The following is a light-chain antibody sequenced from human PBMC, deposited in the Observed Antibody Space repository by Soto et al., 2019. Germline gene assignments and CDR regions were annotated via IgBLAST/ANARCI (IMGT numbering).Light chain of an antibody. J-gene: IGKJ5*01. Sequence: IVLTQSPATLSLWPGETAILSCRASQTVSSYLSWYQHKPGQAPRLLIYDASKRAPGIPARFSGSGSGTDFTLTSSSLEPEDLAVYYCQQRSTSITFGQGTRLEIE. CDR2: DAS. CDR3: QQRSTSIT. CDR1: QTVSSY. V-gene: IGKV3-11*01.